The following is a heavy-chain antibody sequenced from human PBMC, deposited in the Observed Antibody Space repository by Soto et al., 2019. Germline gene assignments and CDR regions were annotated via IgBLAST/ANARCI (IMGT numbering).Heavy chain of an antibody. CDR3: ARAAAGIYGMDV. D-gene: IGHD6-13*01. J-gene: IGHJ6*02. V-gene: IGHV4-30-2*01. Sequence: QLQLQESGSGLVKPSQTLSLTCAVSGGSISSGGYSWSWIRQPPGKGLEWIGYIYHSGSTYYNPSLKSRXXIXVXXSKNQFSLKLSSVTAADTAVYYCARAAAGIYGMDVWGQGTTVTVSS. CDR2: IYHSGST. CDR1: GGSISSGGYS.